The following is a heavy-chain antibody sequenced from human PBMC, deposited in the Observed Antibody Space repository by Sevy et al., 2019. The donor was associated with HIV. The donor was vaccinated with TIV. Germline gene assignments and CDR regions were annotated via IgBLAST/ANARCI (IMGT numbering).Heavy chain of an antibody. J-gene: IGHJ6*02. CDR2: IYYSGGT. V-gene: IGHV4-39*02. D-gene: IGHD6-6*01. Sequence: SETLSLTCTVSGGSISSSSYYWGWIRQPPGKGLEWIGSIYYSGGTYYDPSLKSRVTISVDTSKNQFPLKLSSVTAADTAVYYCARENMGASSIAAHYGMDVWGQGTTVTVSS. CDR1: GGSISSSSYY. CDR3: ARENMGASSIAAHYGMDV.